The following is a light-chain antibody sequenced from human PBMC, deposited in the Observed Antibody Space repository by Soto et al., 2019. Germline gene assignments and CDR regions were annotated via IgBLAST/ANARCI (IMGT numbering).Light chain of an antibody. J-gene: IGLJ1*01. Sequence: QSVLTQPPSASGTPGQRVTISCSGSSSNIGSNTVNWYQQLPGTAPKLLIYTNDQRPSGVPDRFSGSRSGTSASLAISGLQFEDEADYHCSSWDDNLDAVVFGAGTKVPVL. CDR1: SSNIGSNT. V-gene: IGLV1-44*01. CDR2: TND. CDR3: SSWDDNLDAVV.